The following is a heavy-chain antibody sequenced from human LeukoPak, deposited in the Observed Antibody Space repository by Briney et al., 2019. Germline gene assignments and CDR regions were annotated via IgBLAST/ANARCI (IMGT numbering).Heavy chain of an antibody. CDR3: ARPYSSSRGH. Sequence: SETLSLTCAVSGVSISSGGYYWSWIRQPPGKGLEWIGEINHSGSTNYNPSLKSRVTISVDTSKNQFSLKLSSVTAADTAVYYCARPYSSSRGHWGQGTLVTVSS. V-gene: IGHV4-34*01. D-gene: IGHD6-6*01. CDR2: INHSGST. J-gene: IGHJ4*02. CDR1: GVSISSGGYY.